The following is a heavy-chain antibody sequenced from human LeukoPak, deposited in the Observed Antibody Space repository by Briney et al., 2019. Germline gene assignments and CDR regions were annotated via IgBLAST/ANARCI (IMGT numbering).Heavy chain of an antibody. CDR3: ARDKTYDSSGPEDY. CDR2: ISYDGSNK. CDR1: GFTFSSYA. J-gene: IGHJ4*02. Sequence: GGSLRLSCAASGFTFSSYAMHWVRQAPGKGLEWVAVISYDGSNKYYADSVKGRLTISRGNSKNTLYLQMNSLRAEDTAVYYCARDKTYDSSGPEDYWGQGTLVTVSS. D-gene: IGHD3-22*01. V-gene: IGHV3-30-3*01.